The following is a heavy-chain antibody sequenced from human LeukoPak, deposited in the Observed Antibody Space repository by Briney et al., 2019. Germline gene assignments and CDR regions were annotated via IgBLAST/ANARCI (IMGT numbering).Heavy chain of an antibody. Sequence: GGSLRLSCAASGFTFSSYAMGWVRQAPGKGLEWVSAISGSGGSTYYADSVKGRFTISRDNSKNTLYLQMNSLRAEDTAVYYCAKGGYSSGWYNHWGQGTLVTVSS. CDR2: ISGSGGST. J-gene: IGHJ5*02. V-gene: IGHV3-23*01. D-gene: IGHD6-19*01. CDR1: GFTFSSYA. CDR3: AKGGYSSGWYNH.